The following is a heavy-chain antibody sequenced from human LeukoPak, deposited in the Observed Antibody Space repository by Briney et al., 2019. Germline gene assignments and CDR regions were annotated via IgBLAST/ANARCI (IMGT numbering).Heavy chain of an antibody. Sequence: SVKVSCKASGGTFSSYAISWVRQAPGQGLEWMGRIIPILGIANYAQKFQGRVTITADKSTSTAYMELSSLRSEDTAVYYCARDLGVVTASNYYGMDVWGQGTTVTVSS. D-gene: IGHD2-21*02. CDR1: GGTFSSYA. V-gene: IGHV1-69*04. J-gene: IGHJ6*02. CDR3: ARDLGVVTASNYYGMDV. CDR2: IIPILGIA.